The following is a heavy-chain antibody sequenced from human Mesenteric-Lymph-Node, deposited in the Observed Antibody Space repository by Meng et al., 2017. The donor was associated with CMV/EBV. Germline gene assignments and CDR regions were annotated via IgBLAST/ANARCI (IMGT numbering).Heavy chain of an antibody. CDR2: IKQDGSEK. CDR3: ARGPIAIFGVVIPPYYFDY. V-gene: IGHV3-7*01. CDR1: GFAFSSAW. Sequence: GESLKISCAASGFAFSSAWMSWVRQAPGKGLEWVANIKQDGSEKYYVDSVKGRFTISRDDTKNSLDLQMNSLRAEDTAVYYCARGPIAIFGVVIPPYYFDYWGQGTLVTVSS. D-gene: IGHD3-3*01. J-gene: IGHJ4*02.